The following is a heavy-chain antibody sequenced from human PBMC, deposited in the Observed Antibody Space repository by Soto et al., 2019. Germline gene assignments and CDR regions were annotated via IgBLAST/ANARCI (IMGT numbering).Heavy chain of an antibody. CDR1: GYTFTNYA. J-gene: IGHJ3*02. V-gene: IGHV1-3*01. CDR3: ARIKRRYCSSTSCADAFDI. D-gene: IGHD2-2*01. CDR2: ISAVNGNT. Sequence: ASVKVSCKASGYTFTNYAIHWVRQAPGQNLEWMGWISAVNGNTKYSQKLQGRVTMTSDTSAGTAYMELRSLRSDDTAVYYCARIKRRYCSSTSCADAFDIWGQGTMVTVSS.